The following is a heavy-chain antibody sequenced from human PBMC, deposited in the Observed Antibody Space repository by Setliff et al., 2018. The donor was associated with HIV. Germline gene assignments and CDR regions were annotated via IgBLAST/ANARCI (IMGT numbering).Heavy chain of an antibody. CDR2: ISSSSSYI. Sequence: GGSLRLSCAASGFTFSSYSMNWVRQAPGKGLEWVSSISSSSSYIYHADSVKGRFTISRDNSKNTLYLQLNSLRAEDTAVYYCAKDRYSSTWTEGFDYWGQGTLVTVSS. D-gene: IGHD6-13*01. V-gene: IGHV3-21*04. J-gene: IGHJ4*02. CDR1: GFTFSSYS. CDR3: AKDRYSSTWTEGFDY.